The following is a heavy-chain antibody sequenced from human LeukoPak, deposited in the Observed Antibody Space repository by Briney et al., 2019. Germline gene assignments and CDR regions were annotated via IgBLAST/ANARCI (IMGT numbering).Heavy chain of an antibody. V-gene: IGHV1-46*01. D-gene: IGHD1-26*01. Sequence: ASVKVSCKASGYTFTSYYIHWVRQAPGQGLEWMGIINPSGGSTSYAQKFQGRVTITADESTSTAYMELSSLRSEDTAVYYCARVPVVDGGATNTFDYWGQGTLVTVSS. J-gene: IGHJ4*02. CDR1: GYTFTSYY. CDR3: ARVPVVDGGATNTFDY. CDR2: INPSGGST.